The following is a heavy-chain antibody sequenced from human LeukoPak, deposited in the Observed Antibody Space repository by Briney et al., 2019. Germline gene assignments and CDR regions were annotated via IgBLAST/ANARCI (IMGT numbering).Heavy chain of an antibody. D-gene: IGHD6-13*01. Sequence: PGGSLRLSCAASGFTFSSYAMSWVRQAPGMGLEWVSASTGSGGTTYYADSVMGRFTISRDNSKNSLYLQMNSLRAEDTAVYYCARGVAAAGTYHFDYWGQGTLVTVSS. CDR3: ARGVAAAGTYHFDY. CDR1: GFTFSSYA. CDR2: STGSGGTT. V-gene: IGHV3-23*01. J-gene: IGHJ4*02.